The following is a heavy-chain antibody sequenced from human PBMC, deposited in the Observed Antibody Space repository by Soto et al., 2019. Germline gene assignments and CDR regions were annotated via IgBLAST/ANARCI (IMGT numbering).Heavy chain of an antibody. Sequence: ASVKVSCKASGYTFTSYAMHWVRQAPGQRLERMGWINAGNGNTKYSQKFQGRVTITRDTSASTAYMELSSLRSEDTAVYYCARARRYGSGWYWFDPWGQRTLVTVSS. J-gene: IGHJ5*02. CDR2: INAGNGNT. V-gene: IGHV1-3*01. CDR3: ARARRYGSGWYWFDP. D-gene: IGHD6-19*01. CDR1: GYTFTSYA.